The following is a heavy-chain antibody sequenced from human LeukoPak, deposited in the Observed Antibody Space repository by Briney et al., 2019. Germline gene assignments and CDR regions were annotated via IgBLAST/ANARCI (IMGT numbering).Heavy chain of an antibody. V-gene: IGHV3-23*01. D-gene: IGHD4-17*01. J-gene: IGHJ4*02. Sequence: GGSLRLSCAASGFTFSSYAMSWVGQAPGKGLEWVSSVNGSGDTTYYADSVKGRFTISRDNSKNTLYLQMNSLRAEDTAMYYCAKDRVATVTTFNDYWGQGTLVTVSS. CDR2: VNGSGDTT. CDR3: AKDRVATVTTFNDY. CDR1: GFTFSSYA.